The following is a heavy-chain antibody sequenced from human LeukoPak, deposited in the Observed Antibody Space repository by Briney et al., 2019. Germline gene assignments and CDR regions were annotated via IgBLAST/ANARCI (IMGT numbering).Heavy chain of an antibody. D-gene: IGHD3-22*01. Sequence: SGTLSLTCAVYGGSFRGYYWSWIRQPPGKGLEWIGEINHSGSTNYNPSLKSRVTISVDTSKNQFSLKLSSVTAADTAVYYCAIEGYYYDSSGYYHDSNFDYWGQGTLVTVSS. CDR1: GGSFRGYY. V-gene: IGHV4-34*01. CDR2: INHSGST. J-gene: IGHJ4*02. CDR3: AIEGYYYDSSGYYHDSNFDY.